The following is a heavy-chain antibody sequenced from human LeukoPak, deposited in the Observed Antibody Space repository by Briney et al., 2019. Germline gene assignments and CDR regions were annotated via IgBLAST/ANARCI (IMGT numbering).Heavy chain of an antibody. Sequence: PGGSLRFSCAASGFTISTYCMHWVRQAPGKGLVWVSKINMYGSKKDYAGSVRGRFTISGNNAKNTVYLQRNSLRVENTAVYYVARGYDYWGEGTLVTVSS. D-gene: IGHD5-18*01. J-gene: IGHJ4*02. V-gene: IGHV3-74*01. CDR2: INMYGSKK. CDR1: GFTISTYC. CDR3: ARGYDY.